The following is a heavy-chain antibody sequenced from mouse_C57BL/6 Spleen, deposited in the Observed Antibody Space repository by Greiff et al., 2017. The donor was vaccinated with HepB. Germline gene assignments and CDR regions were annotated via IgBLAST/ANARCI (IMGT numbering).Heavy chain of an antibody. J-gene: IGHJ4*01. CDR1: GYTFTDYN. CDR3: ARYRITTVVEGYAMDY. Sequence: EVQLQQSGPELVKPGASVKIPCKASGYTFTDYNMDWVKQSHGKSLEWIGDINPNNGGTIYNQKFKGKATLTVDKSSSTAYMELRSLTSEDTAVYYCARYRITTVVEGYAMDYWGQGTSVTVSS. D-gene: IGHD1-1*01. V-gene: IGHV1-18*01. CDR2: INPNNGGT.